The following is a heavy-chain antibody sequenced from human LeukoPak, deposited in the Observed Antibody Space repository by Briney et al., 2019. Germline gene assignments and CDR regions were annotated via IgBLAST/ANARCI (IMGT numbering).Heavy chain of an antibody. Sequence: GASVKVSCKASGGTFSSYAISWVRQAPGQGLEWMGRIIPILGIANYAQKFQGRVTITADKSTSTAYMELSSLRPEDTAVYYCARDHYYDSSGYTNAFDYWGQGTLVTVSS. CDR3: ARDHYYDSSGYTNAFDY. D-gene: IGHD3-22*01. J-gene: IGHJ4*02. CDR2: IIPILGIA. V-gene: IGHV1-69*04. CDR1: GGTFSSYA.